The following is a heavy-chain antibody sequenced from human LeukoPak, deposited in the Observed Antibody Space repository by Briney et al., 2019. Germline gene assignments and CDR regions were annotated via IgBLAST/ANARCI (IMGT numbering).Heavy chain of an antibody. CDR3: ARDPEYCSGGSCYTYNWFDP. CDR2: INHSGST. D-gene: IGHD2-15*01. CDR1: GGSFSGYY. V-gene: IGHV4-34*01. Sequence: KTSETLSLTCAVYGGSFSGYYWSWIRQPPGKGLEWIGEINHSGSTNYNPSLKSRVTISVDTSKNQFSLKLSSVTAADTAVYYCARDPEYCSGGSCYTYNWFDPWGQGTLVTVSS. J-gene: IGHJ5*02.